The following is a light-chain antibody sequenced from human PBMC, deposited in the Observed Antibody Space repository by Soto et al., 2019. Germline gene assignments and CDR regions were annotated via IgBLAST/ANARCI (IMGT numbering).Light chain of an antibody. CDR1: SSDVGASNY. CDR3: SSYTTFNTVI. CDR2: DVN. Sequence: QSALTQPASASGSPGQSITLSCTGTSSDVGASNYVSWYQQLPGKAPKLMIFDVNNRPSGVSDRFSGFKSDNTASLTISGLQAEDEADYYCSSYTTFNTVIFGGGTKLTVL. J-gene: IGLJ2*01. V-gene: IGLV2-14*03.